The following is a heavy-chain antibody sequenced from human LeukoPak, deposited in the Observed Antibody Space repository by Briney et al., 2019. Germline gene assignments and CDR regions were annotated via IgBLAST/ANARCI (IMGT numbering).Heavy chain of an antibody. V-gene: IGHV7-4-1*02. D-gene: IGHD2-2*01. CDR1: GYAFIDYA. Sequence: ASVKVSCKASGYAFIDYAINWVRQAPGQGLEWMGWINTNTGNPTYAQGFTGRFVFSLDTSVSTTYLQISSLKAEDTAVYYCARDPGDDFVVPGDPWGQGTLVTVSS. CDR3: ARDPGDDFVVPGDP. J-gene: IGHJ5*02. CDR2: INTNTGNP.